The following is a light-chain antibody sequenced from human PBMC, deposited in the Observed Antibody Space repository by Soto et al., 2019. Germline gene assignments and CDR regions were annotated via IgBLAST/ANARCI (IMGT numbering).Light chain of an antibody. CDR3: SSYTRRSTLAYV. Sequence: QSVLTQPASVSGSPGQSITISCTGTSSDVGGYNYVSWYQQHPGKAPKLMIYEVSNRPSGVSNRFSGSKSGNTASLTISGLQAEDEADYYCSSYTRRSTLAYVSGNGTKVTVL. CDR1: SSDVGGYNY. J-gene: IGLJ1*01. V-gene: IGLV2-14*01. CDR2: EVS.